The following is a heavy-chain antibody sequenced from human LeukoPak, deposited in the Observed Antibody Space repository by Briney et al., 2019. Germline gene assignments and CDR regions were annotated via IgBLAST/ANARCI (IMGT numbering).Heavy chain of an antibody. D-gene: IGHD6-13*01. CDR1: GGSFSGYY. V-gene: IGHV4-34*01. CDR2: INHSGST. Sequence: SETLSLTCAVYGGSFSGYYWSWIRQSPGKGLEWIGEINHSGSTNYNPSLKSRVTISVDTSKNQFSLKLSSVTAADTAVYYCARRAAAAAPTYYYYYYGMDVWGQGTTVTVSS. CDR3: ARRAAAAAPTYYYYYYGMDV. J-gene: IGHJ6*02.